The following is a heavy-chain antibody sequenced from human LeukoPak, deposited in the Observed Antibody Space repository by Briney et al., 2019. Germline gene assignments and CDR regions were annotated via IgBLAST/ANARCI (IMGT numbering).Heavy chain of an antibody. V-gene: IGHV3-23*01. CDR2: ISGSGGST. CDR3: AKDGRSGWYDPYIDY. Sequence: PGGSLRLSCAASGFTFSSYAMSWVRQAPGKGLEWVSAISGSGGSTYYADSVKGRFTISRDNSKNTLYLQMNSLRAEDTALYYCAKDGRSGWYDPYIDYWGQGTLVTVSS. CDR1: GFTFSSYA. D-gene: IGHD6-19*01. J-gene: IGHJ4*02.